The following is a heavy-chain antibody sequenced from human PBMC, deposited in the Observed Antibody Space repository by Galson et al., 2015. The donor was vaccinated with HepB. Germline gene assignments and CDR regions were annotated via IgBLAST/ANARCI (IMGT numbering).Heavy chain of an antibody. Sequence: SLRLSCAASGFTFSSYSMNWVRQAPGKGLEWVSSISSSSYIYYADSVKGRFTISRDNAKNSLYLQMNSLRAEDTAVYYCAIKPGYCSSTSCLLVHDYWGQGTLVTVSS. CDR1: GFTFSSYS. CDR2: ISSSSYI. CDR3: AIKPGYCSSTSCLLVHDY. V-gene: IGHV3-21*01. J-gene: IGHJ4*02. D-gene: IGHD2-2*01.